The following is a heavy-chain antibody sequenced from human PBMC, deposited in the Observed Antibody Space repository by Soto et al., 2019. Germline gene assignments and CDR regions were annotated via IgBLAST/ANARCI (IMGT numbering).Heavy chain of an antibody. CDR2: IYYSGST. CDR1: GGSIRSGGYY. D-gene: IGHD2-2*01. V-gene: IGHV4-31*03. Sequence: PSETLSLTCTVSGGSIRSGGYYWSWIRQHPGKGLEWIGYIYYSGSTYYNPSLKSRVTISVDTSKNQFSLELSSVTAADTAVYYCALYYCISTSSEVCGDVWGKGTTLTVSS. CDR3: ALYYCISTSSEVCGDV. J-gene: IGHJ6*04.